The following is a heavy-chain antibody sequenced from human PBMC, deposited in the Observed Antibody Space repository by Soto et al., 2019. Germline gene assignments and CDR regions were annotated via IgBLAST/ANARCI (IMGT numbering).Heavy chain of an antibody. CDR1: GGSISSYY. CDR3: AREGTVTPYNWFDP. J-gene: IGHJ5*02. Sequence: SETLSLTCTVSGGSISSYYLSWIRQPPGKGLEWIGYIYYSGSTNYNPSLKSRVTISVDTSKNQFSLKLSSVTAADTAVYYCAREGTVTPYNWFDPWGQGTLVTVSS. V-gene: IGHV4-59*01. CDR2: IYYSGST. D-gene: IGHD4-4*01.